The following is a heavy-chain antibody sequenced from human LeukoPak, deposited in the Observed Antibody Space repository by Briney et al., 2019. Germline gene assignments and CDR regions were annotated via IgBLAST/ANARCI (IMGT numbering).Heavy chain of an antibody. CDR2: ISGSGGNT. D-gene: IGHD6-13*01. J-gene: IGHJ4*02. CDR3: AKDRHIAASGTVDY. Sequence: GGSLRLSCAASGFTFSSYAMSWVRQAPGKGPEWVSGISGSGGNTYYADSVKGRFTISRDNSKNTLYLQLNSLRAEDTAVYYCAKDRHIAASGTVDYWGQGTLVTVSS. V-gene: IGHV3-23*01. CDR1: GFTFSSYA.